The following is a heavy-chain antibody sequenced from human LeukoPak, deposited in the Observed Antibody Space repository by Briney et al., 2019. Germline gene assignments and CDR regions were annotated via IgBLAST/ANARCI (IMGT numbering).Heavy chain of an antibody. CDR1: GGSISSSSYY. D-gene: IGHD3-10*01. CDR2: IYYSGST. CDR3: ARRTTMVRGVIIFDY. Sequence: MPSETLSLTCTVSGGSISSSSYYWGWIRQPPGKGLEWIGSIYYSGSTYYNPSLKSRVTISVDTSKNQFSLKLSSVTAADTAVYYCARRTTMVRGVIIFDYWGQGTLVTVSS. J-gene: IGHJ4*02. V-gene: IGHV4-39*01.